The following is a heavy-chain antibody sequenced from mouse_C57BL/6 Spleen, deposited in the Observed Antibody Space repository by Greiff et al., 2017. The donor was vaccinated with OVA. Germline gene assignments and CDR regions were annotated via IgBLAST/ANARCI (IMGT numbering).Heavy chain of an antibody. Sequence: EVQLVESEGGLVQPGSSMKLSCTASGFTFSDYYMAWVRQVPEKGLEWVANINYDGSSTYYLDSLKSRFIISRDNAKNILYLQMSSLKSEDTATYYCAREITTVVDDYFDYWGQGTTLTVSS. J-gene: IGHJ2*01. CDR1: GFTFSDYY. CDR3: AREITTVVDDYFDY. CDR2: INYDGSST. V-gene: IGHV5-16*01. D-gene: IGHD1-1*01.